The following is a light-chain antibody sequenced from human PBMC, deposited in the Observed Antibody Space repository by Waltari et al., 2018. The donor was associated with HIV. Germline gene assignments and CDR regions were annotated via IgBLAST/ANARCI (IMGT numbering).Light chain of an antibody. V-gene: IGLV1-40*01. CDR3: QSSDSTLSGSV. CDR1: TSPIAPHA. CDR2: NTN. J-gene: IGLJ2*01. Sequence: QSVPTPPPSVSGPPAPRVTLSSPRSTSPIAPHAVHWYQQFPGTAPQLLIYNTNSRPSGVPDRFSGSKSGTSASLAITGLQSEDEADYFCQSSDSTLSGSVFGGGTKLTVL.